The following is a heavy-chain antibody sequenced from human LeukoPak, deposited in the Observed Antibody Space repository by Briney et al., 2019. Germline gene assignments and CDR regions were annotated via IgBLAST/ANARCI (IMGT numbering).Heavy chain of an antibody. CDR3: ARSAGSQSVDY. V-gene: IGHV5-51*01. Sequence: GESLKISCRVSGYIFTNYWIGWVRQMPGKGLEWMGIIYPGDSDTRYSPSFQGQVTISADKSISTAFLQWSSLKASDTAMYYCARSAGSQSVDYWGQGTLVTVSS. J-gene: IGHJ4*02. CDR1: GYIFTNYW. CDR2: IYPGDSDT.